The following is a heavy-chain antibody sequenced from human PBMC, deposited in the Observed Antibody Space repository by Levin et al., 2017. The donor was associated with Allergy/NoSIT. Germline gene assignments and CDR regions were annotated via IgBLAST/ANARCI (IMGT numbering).Heavy chain of an antibody. CDR3: AKEIQLWSPYFDY. D-gene: IGHD5-18*01. CDR1: GFTFSSYA. J-gene: IGHJ4*02. V-gene: IGHV3-23*01. Sequence: GESLKISCAASGFTFSSYAMSWVRQAPGKVLEWVSAISGSGGSTYYADSVKGRFTISRDNSKNTLYLQMNSLRAEDTAVYYCAKEIQLWSPYFDYWGQGTLVTVSS. CDR2: ISGSGGST.